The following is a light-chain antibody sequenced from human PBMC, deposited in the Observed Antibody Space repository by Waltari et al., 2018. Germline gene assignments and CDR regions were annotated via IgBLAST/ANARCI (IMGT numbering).Light chain of an antibody. CDR2: AAS. CDR3: QQYYLKPPT. J-gene: IGKJ1*01. Sequence: DIQMTQSPSSLSASVGDRVTISCRASQVIGSYLAWYQQKPGKAPKFLLFAASRLVSWVPSRFSGSGSGTDFTFTISSLQPEYFATYYCQQYYLKPPTFGQGTKVEIK. V-gene: IGKV1-NL1*01. CDR1: QVIGSY.